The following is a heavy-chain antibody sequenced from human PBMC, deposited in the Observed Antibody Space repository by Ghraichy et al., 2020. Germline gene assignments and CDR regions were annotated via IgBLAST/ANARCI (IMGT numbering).Heavy chain of an antibody. CDR1: GYSISSGFH. CDR3: ARGNGWPAADY. Sequence: SETLSLTCAVSGYSISSGFHWGWIRQPPGKGLDWIGSIYLGGDTYYNPSLKSRVKISVDTSKNQFSLRLTSVTAADTAVYYCARGNGWPAADYWGQGTLVTVSS. J-gene: IGHJ4*02. D-gene: IGHD6-19*01. CDR2: IYLGGDT. V-gene: IGHV4-38-2*01.